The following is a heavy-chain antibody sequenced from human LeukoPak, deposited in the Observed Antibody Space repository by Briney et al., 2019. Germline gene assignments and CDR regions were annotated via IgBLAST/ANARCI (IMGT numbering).Heavy chain of an antibody. CDR2: IYYSGST. D-gene: IGHD1-1*01. J-gene: IGHJ5*02. CDR1: GGSFSGYY. CDR3: ARDSRTTDIAL. V-gene: IGHV4-59*01. Sequence: SETLSLTCAVYGGSFSGYYWSWIRQPPGKGLEWIGYIYYSGSTNYNPSLKSRVTISVDTSKNQFSLKLSSVTAADTAVYYCARDSRTTDIALWGQGTLVTVSS.